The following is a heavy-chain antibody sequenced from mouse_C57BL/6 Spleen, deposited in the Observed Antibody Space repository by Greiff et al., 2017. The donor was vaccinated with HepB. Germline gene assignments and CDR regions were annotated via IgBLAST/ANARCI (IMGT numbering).Heavy chain of an antibody. CDR1: GYTFTDYE. CDR3: TRGGDSYYFDY. Sequence: VQLQQSGAELVRPGASVTLSCKASGYTFTDYEMHWVKQTPVHGLEWIGAIDPETGGTAYNQKFKGKAILTADKSSSTAYMELRSLTYEDSAVYYCTRGGDSYYFDYWGQGTTLTVSS. J-gene: IGHJ2*01. V-gene: IGHV1-15*01. CDR2: IDPETGGT.